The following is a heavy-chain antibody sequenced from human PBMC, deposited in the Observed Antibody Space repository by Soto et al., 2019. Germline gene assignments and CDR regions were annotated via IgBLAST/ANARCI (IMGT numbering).Heavy chain of an antibody. D-gene: IGHD3-22*01. CDR1: GGSISSHY. Sequence: SETLSLTCTVSGGSISSHYWGWIRQPPGKGLEWIGQIFYSGGTNYNPSLKSRVTISVDTSKNQFSLNLSSVTAADTAVYYCARDSLTTPYGWFDPWGQGTLVTVSS. CDR2: IFYSGGT. CDR3: ARDSLTTPYGWFDP. J-gene: IGHJ5*02. V-gene: IGHV4-59*11.